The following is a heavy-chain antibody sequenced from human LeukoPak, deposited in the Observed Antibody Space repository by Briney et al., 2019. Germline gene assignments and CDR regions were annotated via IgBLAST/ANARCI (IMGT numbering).Heavy chain of an antibody. J-gene: IGHJ4*02. CDR2: IYHSGSI. CDR3: ARAGSRYSSSWYFGN. V-gene: IGHV4-4*02. CDR1: GGPISSSNW. Sequence: PSETLSLTCAVSGGPISSSNWWSWVRQPPGKGLEWIGEIYHSGSINYNPSLKSRVTISVDKSKNQFSLKLSSVTAADTAVYYCARAGSRYSSSWYFGNWGQGTLVTVSS. D-gene: IGHD6-13*01.